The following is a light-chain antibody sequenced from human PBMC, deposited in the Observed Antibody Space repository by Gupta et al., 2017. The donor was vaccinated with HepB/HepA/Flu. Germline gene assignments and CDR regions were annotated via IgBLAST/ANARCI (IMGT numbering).Light chain of an antibody. CDR2: LNSDGSH. V-gene: IGLV4-69*01. CDR3: QTWDTGVWV. Sequence: VKLTCTLSSGHSSYAIAWHQQQPEKGPRYLMKLNSDGSHSKGDGIPDRFSGSSSGAERYLTISSLQSEDEADYYCQTWDTGVWVFGGGTKLTVL. CDR1: SGHSSYA. J-gene: IGLJ3*02.